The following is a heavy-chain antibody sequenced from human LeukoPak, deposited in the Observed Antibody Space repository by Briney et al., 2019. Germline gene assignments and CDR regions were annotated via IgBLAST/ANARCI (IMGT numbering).Heavy chain of an antibody. CDR1: GGTFSSYA. CDR3: ARGLSDYGDPY. V-gene: IGHV1-69*04. CDR2: IIPIHGIA. D-gene: IGHD4-17*01. J-gene: IGHJ4*02. Sequence: ASVKVSCKASGGTFSSYAISWGRQAPGQGLEWMGRIIPIHGIANYAQKFKGRVTITADKSTSTAYMELSSLRSEDTAVYYCARGLSDYGDPYWGQGTLVTVSS.